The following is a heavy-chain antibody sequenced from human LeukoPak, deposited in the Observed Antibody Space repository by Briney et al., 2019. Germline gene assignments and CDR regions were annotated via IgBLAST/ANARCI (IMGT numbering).Heavy chain of an antibody. CDR3: AKDQKWELLPFDY. CDR1: GFTFSSYA. D-gene: IGHD1-26*01. V-gene: IGHV3-23*01. J-gene: IGHJ4*02. CDR2: ISGSGGST. Sequence: GGSLRLSCAASGFTFSSYAMGWVRQAPGKGLEWVSAISGSGGSTYYADSVKGRFTISRDNSKNTLYLQMNSLRAEDTAVYYCAKDQKWELLPFDYWGQGTLVTVSS.